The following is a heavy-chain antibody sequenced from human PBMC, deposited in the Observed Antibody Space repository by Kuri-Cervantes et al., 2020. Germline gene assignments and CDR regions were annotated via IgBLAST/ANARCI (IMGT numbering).Heavy chain of an antibody. CDR1: GFRFSNYG. D-gene: IGHD1-26*01. CDR2: IRYDGSFK. V-gene: IGHV3-30*02. Sequence: GESLKISCVASGFRFSNYGMPWVRQAPGKGLEWATFIRYDGSFKDYSDSVKGRFSISRDNSKNTLYLQMGSLRAEDSAVYYCARDGNALDIWGQGTMVTVSS. CDR3: ARDGNALDI. J-gene: IGHJ3*02.